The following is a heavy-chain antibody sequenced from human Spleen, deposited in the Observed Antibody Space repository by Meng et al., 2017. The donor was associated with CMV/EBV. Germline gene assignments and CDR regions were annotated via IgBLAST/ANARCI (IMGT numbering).Heavy chain of an antibody. J-gene: IGHJ6*02. D-gene: IGHD2-21*02. CDR2: VNSDGRYT. V-gene: IGHV3-21*03. CDR3: TKGGGERVTFDAMDV. Sequence: GGSLRLSCATSGFTFTTYTMHWVRQAPGKGLEWVSSVNSDGRYTYYADSVKGRFTISRDNAKKTLSLQINTLRAEDTALYYCTKGGGERVTFDAMDVWGQGTTVTVSS. CDR1: GFTFTTYT.